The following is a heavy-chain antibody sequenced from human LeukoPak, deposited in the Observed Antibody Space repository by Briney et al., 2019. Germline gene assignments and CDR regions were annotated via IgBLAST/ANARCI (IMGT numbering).Heavy chain of an antibody. V-gene: IGHV4-59*01. CDR3: ARDPLGYDGSSKNFFDI. J-gene: IGHJ3*02. D-gene: IGHD3-10*01. CDR2: FHDSGST. CDR1: GGSTSDFY. Sequence: SETLSLTCTVSGGSTSDFYWSWIRQPPGKGLEWIAYFHDSGSTKYSPSLNGRATISGDKSKGQLYLKLRSVTAADTAVYYCARDPLGYDGSSKNFFDIWGQGTMVSVSS.